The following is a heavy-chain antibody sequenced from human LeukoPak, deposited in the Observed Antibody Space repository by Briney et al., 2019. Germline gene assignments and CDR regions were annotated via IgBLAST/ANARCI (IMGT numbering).Heavy chain of an antibody. Sequence: GGSLRLSCAASGFTFSSYGMNWVRQAPGKGLEWVSSISSSSSYIYYADSVKGRFTISRDNAKNSLYLQMNSLRAEDTAVYYCARGGPPIFGVVTTFDYWGQGTLVTVSS. CDR3: ARGGPPIFGVVTTFDY. CDR2: ISSSSSYI. J-gene: IGHJ4*02. D-gene: IGHD3-3*01. CDR1: GFTFSSYG. V-gene: IGHV3-21*01.